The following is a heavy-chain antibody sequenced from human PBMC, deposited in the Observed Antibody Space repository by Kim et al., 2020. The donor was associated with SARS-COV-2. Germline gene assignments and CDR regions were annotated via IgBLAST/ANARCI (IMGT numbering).Heavy chain of an antibody. J-gene: IGHJ4*02. Sequence: DSVKGRFTISRDNSKNSLYLQMNSLRTEDTALYYCAKDMVYYGSGSYSDYWGQGTLVTVSS. V-gene: IGHV3-43*01. D-gene: IGHD3-10*01. CDR3: AKDMVYYGSGSYSDY.